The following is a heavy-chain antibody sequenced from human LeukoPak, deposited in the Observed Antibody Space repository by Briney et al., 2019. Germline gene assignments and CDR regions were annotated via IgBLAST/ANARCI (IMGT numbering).Heavy chain of an antibody. CDR3: AKGIAAAGTDYFDY. J-gene: IGHJ4*02. Sequence: GGSPRLSCAASGFTFDDYTMHWVRQAPGKGLEWVSLISWDGGSTYYADSVKGRFTISRDNSKNSLYLQMNSLRTEDTALYYCAKGIAAAGTDYFDYWGQGTLVTVSS. CDR1: GFTFDDYT. D-gene: IGHD6-13*01. V-gene: IGHV3-43*01. CDR2: ISWDGGST.